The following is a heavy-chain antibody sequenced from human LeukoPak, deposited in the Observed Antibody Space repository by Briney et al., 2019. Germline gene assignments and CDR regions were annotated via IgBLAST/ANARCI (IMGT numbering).Heavy chain of an antibody. CDR2: IIPIFGTA. CDR1: GGTFSSYA. V-gene: IGHV1-69*06. D-gene: IGHD5-24*01. CDR3: ARDYSLEMATTTGDYFDY. Sequence: SVKVSCKASGGTFSSYAISWVRQAPGQGLEWMGGIIPIFGTANYAQKFQGRVTITADKSTSTAYMELSSLRSDDTAVHYCARDYSLEMATTTGDYFDYWGQGTLVTVSS. J-gene: IGHJ4*02.